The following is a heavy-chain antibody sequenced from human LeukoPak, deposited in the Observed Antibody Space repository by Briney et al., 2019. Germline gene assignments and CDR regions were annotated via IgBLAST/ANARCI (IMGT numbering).Heavy chain of an antibody. J-gene: IGHJ4*02. V-gene: IGHV1-46*01. Sequence: ASVKVSCKASGYTFTSYYMHWVRQAPGQGLEWMGIINPSGGSTSYAQKFQGRVTMTRDTSTSTVYMELRSLRSDDTAVYYCAREGQQLVLDYWGQGTLVTVSS. CDR3: AREGQQLVLDY. CDR2: INPSGGST. D-gene: IGHD6-13*01. CDR1: GYTFTSYY.